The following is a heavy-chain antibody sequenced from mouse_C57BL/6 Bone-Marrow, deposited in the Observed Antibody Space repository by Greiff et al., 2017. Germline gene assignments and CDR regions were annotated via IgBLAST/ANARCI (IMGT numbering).Heavy chain of an antibody. V-gene: IGHV5-4*03. CDR1: GFTFSSYA. CDR2: ISDGGSYT. CDR3: APRVRVDAMDY. Sequence: EVMLVESGGGLVKPGGSLKLSCAASGFTFSSYAMSWVRQTPEKRLEWVATISDGGSYTYYPDNVKGRFTISRDNAKNNLYLQMSHLKSEDTAMYYCAPRVRVDAMDYWGQGTSVTVSS. J-gene: IGHJ4*01.